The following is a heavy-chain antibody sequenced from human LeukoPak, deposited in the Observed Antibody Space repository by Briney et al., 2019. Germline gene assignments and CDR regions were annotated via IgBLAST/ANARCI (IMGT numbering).Heavy chain of an antibody. Sequence: GASVKVSCKASGYTFTSYDINWVRQAPGQGLEWMGGIIPIFGTANYAQKFQGRVTITADESTSTAYMELSSLRSEDTAVYYCARVQSSNPFDPWGQGTLVTVSS. CDR3: ARVQSSNPFDP. J-gene: IGHJ5*02. V-gene: IGHV1-69*13. CDR2: IIPIFGTA. CDR1: GYTFTSYD.